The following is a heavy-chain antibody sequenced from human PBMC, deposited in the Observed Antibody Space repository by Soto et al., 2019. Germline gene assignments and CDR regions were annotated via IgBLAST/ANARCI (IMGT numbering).Heavy chain of an antibody. J-gene: IGHJ4*02. CDR3: ARERPNEPHCGGDCPDY. D-gene: IGHD2-21*02. V-gene: IGHV3-11*01. CDR1: GFTFSDYY. Sequence: QRLSCAASGFTFSDYYMSWIRQAPGKGLEWVSYISSSGSTIYYADSVKGRFTISRDNAKNSLYLQMNSLRAEDTAVYYCARERPNEPHCGGDCPDYWGQGTLVTVSS. CDR2: ISSSGSTI.